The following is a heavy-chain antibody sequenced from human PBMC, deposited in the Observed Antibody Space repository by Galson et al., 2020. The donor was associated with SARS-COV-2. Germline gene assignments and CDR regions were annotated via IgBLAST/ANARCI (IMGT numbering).Heavy chain of an antibody. V-gene: IGHV3-33*01. CDR2: IWYDGSNK. Sequence: GGSLTLSCAASGFTFSSYGMHWVRQAPGKGLEWVAVIWYDGSNKYYADSVKGRFTISRDNSKNTLYLQMNSLRAEDTAVYYCARDIPTGYSGYDGGGYWGQGTLVTVSS. J-gene: IGHJ4*02. CDR3: ARDIPTGYSGYDGGGY. D-gene: IGHD5-12*01. CDR1: GFTFSSYG.